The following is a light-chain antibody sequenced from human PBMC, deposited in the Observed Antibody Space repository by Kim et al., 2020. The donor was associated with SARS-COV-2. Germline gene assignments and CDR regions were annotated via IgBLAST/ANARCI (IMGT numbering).Light chain of an antibody. CDR2: AAS. CDR3: QQSYSTPPA. V-gene: IGKV1-39*01. J-gene: IGKJ1*01. Sequence: ASVGDGVTITCRASQSISSYLNWYQQKPGKAPKLLIYAASSLQSGVPSRFSGSGSGTDFTLTISSLQPEDFATYYCQQSYSTPPAFGQGTKVDI. CDR1: QSISSY.